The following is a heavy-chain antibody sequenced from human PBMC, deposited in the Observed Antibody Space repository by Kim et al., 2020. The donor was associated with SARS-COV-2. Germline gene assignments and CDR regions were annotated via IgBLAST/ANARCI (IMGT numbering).Heavy chain of an antibody. CDR2: IYYSGST. J-gene: IGHJ5*02. CDR1: GGSISSYY. D-gene: IGHD3-3*01. CDR3: ARGSSLTIFGVVGWFDP. V-gene: IGHV4-59*01. Sequence: SETLSLTCTVSGGSISSYYWSWIRQPPGKGLEWIGYIYYSGSTNYNPSLKSRVTISVDTSKNQFSLKLSSVTAADTAVYYCARGSSLTIFGVVGWFDPWGQGTLVTVSS.